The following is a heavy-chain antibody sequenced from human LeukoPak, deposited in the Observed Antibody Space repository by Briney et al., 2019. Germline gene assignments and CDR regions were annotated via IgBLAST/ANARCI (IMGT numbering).Heavy chain of an antibody. D-gene: IGHD4-17*01. V-gene: IGHV3-7*01. CDR2: IKQDGSEK. Sequence: GGSLRLSCAASGFTLSTYWMSWVRQAPGKGLEWVANIKQDGSEKYYVDSVKGRFTISRDNAKNSLYLQMNSLRAEDTAVYYCARQERTYGGFHYWGQGTLLTVSA. CDR3: ARQERTYGGFHY. CDR1: GFTLSTYW. J-gene: IGHJ4*02.